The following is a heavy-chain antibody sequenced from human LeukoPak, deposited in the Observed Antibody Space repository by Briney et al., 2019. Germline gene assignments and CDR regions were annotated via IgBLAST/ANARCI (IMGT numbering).Heavy chain of an antibody. J-gene: IGHJ3*02. V-gene: IGHV3-23*01. CDR2: IIYSYGDT. CDR3: ARLKLRAAFDI. Sequence: GGSLRLSCAASGFTFNTYVMSWVRQAPGKGLEWVSIIYSYGDTFYADSVRGRFSISRDNSNTVFLQMNSLRAEDTAVYYCARLKLRAAFDIWGQGTMVTVSS. CDR1: GFTFNTYV.